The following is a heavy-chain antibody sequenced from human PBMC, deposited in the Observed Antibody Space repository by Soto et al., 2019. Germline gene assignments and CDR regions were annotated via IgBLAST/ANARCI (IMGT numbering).Heavy chain of an antibody. D-gene: IGHD3-10*01. V-gene: IGHV1-69*02. CDR3: ARTYYYGSGSPNWFDP. CDR2: IIPILGIA. CDR1: GGTFSSYT. J-gene: IGHJ5*02. Sequence: QVQLVQSGAEVKKPGSSVKVSCKASGGTFSSYTIGWVRQAPGQGLEWMGRIIPILGIANYAQKFQGRVTITADKSTSTAYMELSSLRSEDTAVYYCARTYYYGSGSPNWFDPWGQGTLVTVSS.